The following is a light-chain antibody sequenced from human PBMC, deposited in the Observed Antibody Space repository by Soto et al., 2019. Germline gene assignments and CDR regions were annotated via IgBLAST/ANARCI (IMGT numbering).Light chain of an antibody. CDR2: AAS. CDR3: QKYTRAPFT. Sequence: DIQMTQSPSSLSAAVGDRVTITCRASQGIDTYLAWYQQKPGKVPKLLIYAASTLQSGVPSRFSGSGSGTDVTLPISSLQPEDVATYYCQKYTRAPFTFGPGTKVDIK. J-gene: IGKJ3*01. CDR1: QGIDTY. V-gene: IGKV1-27*01.